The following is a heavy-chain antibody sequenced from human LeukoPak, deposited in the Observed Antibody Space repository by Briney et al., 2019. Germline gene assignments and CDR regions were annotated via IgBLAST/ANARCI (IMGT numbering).Heavy chain of an antibody. D-gene: IGHD3-9*01. V-gene: IGHV1-46*01. J-gene: IGHJ6*03. CDR3: ARDGEPYDILTGYYYYYMDV. Sequence: ASVKVSCKASGYTFTSYYMHWVRQAPGQGLEWMGIINPSGGSTSYAQKFQGRVTMTRDMSTSTVYMELSSLRSEDTAVYYCARDGEPYDILTGYYYYYMDVWGKGTTVTISS. CDR2: INPSGGST. CDR1: GYTFTSYY.